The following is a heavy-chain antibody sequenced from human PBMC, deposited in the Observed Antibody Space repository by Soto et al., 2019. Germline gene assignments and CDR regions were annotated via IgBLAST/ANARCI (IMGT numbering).Heavy chain of an antibody. CDR3: ARAPRSIIAVAGIGTFDY. CDR1: GFTFSSYA. D-gene: IGHD6-19*01. J-gene: IGHJ4*02. CDR2: ISYDGSNK. Sequence: SLRLSCAASGFTFSSYAMHWVRQAPGKGLEWVAVISYDGSNKYYADSVKGRFTISGDNSKNTLYLQMNSLRAEDTAVYYCARAPRSIIAVAGIGTFDYWGQGTLVTVSS. V-gene: IGHV3-30-3*01.